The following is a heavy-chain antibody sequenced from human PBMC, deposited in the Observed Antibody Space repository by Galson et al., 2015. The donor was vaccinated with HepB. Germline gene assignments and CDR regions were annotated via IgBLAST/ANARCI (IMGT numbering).Heavy chain of an antibody. Sequence: SETLSLTCSVYGGSFNAYFWNWIRQPPGKGLEWIGEINNSGSTNYNPSLKSRVPISLDTSKKQFSLKVRSVTAADAAVYYCARASRDDYWSEITWLDRWGQGTLVTVSS. CDR3: ARASRDDYWSEITWLDR. J-gene: IGHJ5*02. D-gene: IGHD3-3*01. CDR1: GGSFNAYF. V-gene: IGHV4-34*01. CDR2: INNSGST.